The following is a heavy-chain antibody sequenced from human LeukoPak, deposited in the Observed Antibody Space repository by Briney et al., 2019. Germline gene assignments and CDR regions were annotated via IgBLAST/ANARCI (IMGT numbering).Heavy chain of an antibody. D-gene: IGHD3-3*01. CDR2: IYHTGSA. V-gene: IGHV4-38-2*02. CDR3: ARDLGLTISDNWFDP. CDR1: GYSISSGYF. Sequence: SETLFLTCAVSGYSISSGYFWVWIRQSPGKGLECIGSIYHTGSAYYNPSLKSPVTISVDTSKNQFSLRLSSMTAADTAVYYCARDLGLTISDNWFDPWGQGILVTVSS. J-gene: IGHJ5*02.